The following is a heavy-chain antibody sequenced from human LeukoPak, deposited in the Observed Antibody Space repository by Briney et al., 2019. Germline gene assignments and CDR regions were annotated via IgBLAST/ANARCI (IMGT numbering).Heavy chain of an antibody. J-gene: IGHJ4*02. D-gene: IGHD3-16*01. CDR3: ARDGAVTFGGVTGFDY. CDR2: ISSSSSYI. CDR1: GFTFSSYS. V-gene: IGHV3-21*01. Sequence: GGSLRLSCAASGFTFSSYSMNWVRQAPGKGLEWVSSISSSSSYIYYADSVKGRFTISRDNAKNSLYLQMNSLRAEDTAVYYCARDGAVTFGGVTGFDYWGQGTLVTVSS.